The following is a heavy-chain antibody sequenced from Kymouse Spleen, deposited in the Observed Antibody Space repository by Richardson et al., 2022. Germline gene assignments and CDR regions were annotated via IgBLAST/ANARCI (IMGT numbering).Heavy chain of an antibody. V-gene: IGHV4-34*01. CDR1: GGSFSGYY. D-gene: IGHD3-9*01. Sequence: QVQLQQWGAGLLKPSETLSLTCAVYGGSFSGYYWSWIRQPPGKGLEWIGEINHSGSTNYNPSLKSRVTISVDTSKNQFSLKLSSVTAADTAVYYCARGPDILTGWDGMDVWGQGTTVTVSS. CDR3: ARGPDILTGWDGMDV. J-gene: IGHJ6*02. CDR2: INHSGST.